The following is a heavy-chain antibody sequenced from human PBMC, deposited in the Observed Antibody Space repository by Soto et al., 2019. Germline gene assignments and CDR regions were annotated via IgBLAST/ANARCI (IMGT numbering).Heavy chain of an antibody. CDR2: INHSGST. Sequence: SETLSLTCAVYGGSFSGYYWSWIRQPPGKGLEWIGEINHSGSTNYNPSLKSRVTISVDTSKNQFSLKLSSVTAADTAVYYCARRPGVGATLGAFDIWGQGTMVTVSS. D-gene: IGHD1-26*01. J-gene: IGHJ3*02. CDR3: ARRPGVGATLGAFDI. V-gene: IGHV4-34*01. CDR1: GGSFSGYY.